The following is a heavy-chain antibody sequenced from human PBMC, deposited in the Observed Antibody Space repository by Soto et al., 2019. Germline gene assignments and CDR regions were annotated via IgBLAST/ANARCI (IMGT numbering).Heavy chain of an antibody. V-gene: IGHV1-18*01. CDR3: ARDPVCGGDCYNWFDP. D-gene: IGHD2-21*02. Sequence: ASVKVSCKASGSTFTIYGISWVRQAPGQGLEWMGWISAYNGNPNYAQKLQSSVTMTTDKSTSTAHMELRSLRSEDTAVYYCARDPVCGGDCYNWFDPLGQGTLVTVSS. CDR2: ISAYNGNP. CDR1: GSTFTIYG. J-gene: IGHJ5*02.